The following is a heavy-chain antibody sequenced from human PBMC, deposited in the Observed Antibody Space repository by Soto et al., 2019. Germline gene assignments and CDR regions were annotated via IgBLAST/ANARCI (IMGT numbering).Heavy chain of an antibody. D-gene: IGHD3-16*01. CDR3: ARGGKYDYVWGTYPGNWFDP. CDR1: GGSVTRNSYY. Sequence: SETLSLTCTVSGGSVTRNSYYWSWIRQPPGKGLEWIGYMYYTGSANYNPSLKSRATISVDASKNQFSLRLSSVTAADTAVYYCARGGKYDYVWGTYPGNWFDPWGQGTLVTVSS. J-gene: IGHJ5*02. V-gene: IGHV4-61*01. CDR2: MYYTGSA.